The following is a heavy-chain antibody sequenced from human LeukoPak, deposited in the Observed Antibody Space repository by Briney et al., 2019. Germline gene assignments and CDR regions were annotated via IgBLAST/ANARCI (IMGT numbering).Heavy chain of an antibody. V-gene: IGHV3-7*01. D-gene: IGHD3-10*02. Sequence: GGSLRLSCAASGFTFSSYAMSWVRQAPGKGLEWVANIKQDGSEKYYVDSVKGRFTISRDNAKNSLYLQMNSLRAEDTAVYYCAELGITMIGGVWGKGTTVTISS. CDR1: GFTFSSYA. CDR2: IKQDGSEK. J-gene: IGHJ6*04. CDR3: AELGITMIGGV.